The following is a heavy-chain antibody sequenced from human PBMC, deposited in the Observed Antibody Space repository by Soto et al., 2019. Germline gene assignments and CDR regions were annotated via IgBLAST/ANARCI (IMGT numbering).Heavy chain of an antibody. CDR1: GDSISSYY. J-gene: IGHJ4*02. CDR2: IYSSGST. Sequence: QVQLQESGPGLVKPSETLSLTYTVSGDSISSYYWSWIRQPPGKGLEWIGYIYSSGSTIYNPSLKSRVTISQDTSKNQFSLKLSSVTAADTAVYYCAGDIRSGSYRFDYWGQGTLVTVSS. D-gene: IGHD1-26*01. CDR3: AGDIRSGSYRFDY. V-gene: IGHV4-59*08.